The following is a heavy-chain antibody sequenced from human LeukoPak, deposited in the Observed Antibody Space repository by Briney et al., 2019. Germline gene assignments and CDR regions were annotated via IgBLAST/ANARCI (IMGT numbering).Heavy chain of an antibody. J-gene: IGHJ4*02. CDR3: AKAPYSSGWYDY. D-gene: IGHD6-19*01. CDR1: GFTFDDYT. CDR2: ISWDGGST. Sequence: PGGSLRLSCAASGFTFDDYTMHWVRQAPGKGLEGVSLISWDGGSTYYADSVKGRFTISRDNSKNSLYLQMNSLRTEDTALYYCAKAPYSSGWYDYWGQGTLVTVSS. V-gene: IGHV3-43*01.